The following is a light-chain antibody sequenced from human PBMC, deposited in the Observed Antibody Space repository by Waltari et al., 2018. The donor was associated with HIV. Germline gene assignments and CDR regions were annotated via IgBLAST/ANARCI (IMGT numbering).Light chain of an antibody. V-gene: IGLV2-8*01. CDR2: EVS. CDR3: SSYAGSNTLL. J-gene: IGLJ2*01. Sequence: QSALTQPPSASGSPGQSVTISCTGTTKDVGLYHYLSCYQQNPGEAPKLIIFEVSKRPSGVPYRFSGSKSGNTASLTVSGLQSEDEADYFCSSYAGSNTLLFGGGTKLTVL. CDR1: TKDVGLYHY.